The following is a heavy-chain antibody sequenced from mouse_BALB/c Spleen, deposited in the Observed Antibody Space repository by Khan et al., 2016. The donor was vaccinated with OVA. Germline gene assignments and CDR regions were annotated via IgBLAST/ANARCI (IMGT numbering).Heavy chain of an antibody. Sequence: EVELVESGGGLVKPGGSLKLSCAASGFTFSSFNMSWVRQTPEKRLEWVATISSGSDNTYYPDSVKGRFTISRDNAKNNLYLQMSSLRSEDTALYYCARSNSVSFAYGVQGTLVTVSS. V-gene: IGHV5-9*03. J-gene: IGHJ3*01. CDR3: ARSNSVSFAY. CDR2: ISSGSDNT. CDR1: GFTFSSFN. D-gene: IGHD6-1*01.